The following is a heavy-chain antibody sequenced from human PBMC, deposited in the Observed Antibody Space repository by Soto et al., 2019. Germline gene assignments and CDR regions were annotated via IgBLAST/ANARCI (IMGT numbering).Heavy chain of an antibody. J-gene: IGHJ4*02. CDR3: ASLDSRGYSYGY. CDR2: IYYSGST. Sequence: SETLSRTWNVSGCSISIGGYYWSWIRQHPGKGLEWIGYIYYSGSTYYNPSLNSRVTRSVDTSKNQFSLKLSSVTAPDTPVSYCASLDSRGYSYGYWAQGPLATVSS. V-gene: IGHV4-31*02. CDR1: GCSISIGGYY. D-gene: IGHD3-22*01.